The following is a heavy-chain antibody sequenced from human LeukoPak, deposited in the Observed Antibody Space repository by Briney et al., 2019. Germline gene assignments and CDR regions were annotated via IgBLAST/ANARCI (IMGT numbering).Heavy chain of an antibody. CDR2: ISYDGSNK. D-gene: IGHD3-16*02. J-gene: IGHJ4*02. CDR3: ARVLQGELSSDY. Sequence: PGGSLRLSCAASGFTFSSYAMHWVCQAPGKGLEWVAVISYDGSNKYYADSVKGRFTISRDNSKNTLYLQMNSLRAEDTAVYYCARVLQGELSSDYWGQGTLVTVSS. CDR1: GFTFSSYA. V-gene: IGHV3-30-3*01.